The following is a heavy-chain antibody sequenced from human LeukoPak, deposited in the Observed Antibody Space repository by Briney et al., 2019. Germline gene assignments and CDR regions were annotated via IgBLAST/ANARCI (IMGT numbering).Heavy chain of an antibody. CDR1: GSTFSSYW. V-gene: IGHV3-7*01. Sequence: GGSLRLSCAASGSTFSSYWMSWVRQAPGKGLEWVANIKQDGSEKYYVDPVKGRFTISRDNAKNSMYLQMKSLRAEDTAVYYCARVRIVVVPAAITGAFDIWGQGTMVTVSS. CDR3: ARVRIVVVPAAITGAFDI. CDR2: IKQDGSEK. D-gene: IGHD2-2*02. J-gene: IGHJ3*02.